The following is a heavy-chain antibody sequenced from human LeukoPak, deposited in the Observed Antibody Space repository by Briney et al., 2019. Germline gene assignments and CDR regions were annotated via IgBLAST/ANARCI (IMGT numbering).Heavy chain of an antibody. D-gene: IGHD3-10*01. V-gene: IGHV4-39*02. Sequence: SETLSLTCTVSGGSISSSSNYWGWIRQPPGKGLEWIGSVYFSGSTYYNPSLKSRVTISPDTSKNHFSLKLRSVTAADTAVYYCARLGSTWFGGGDWFDPWGQGTLVTVSS. CDR1: GGSISSSSNY. J-gene: IGHJ5*02. CDR3: ARLGSTWFGGGDWFDP. CDR2: VYFSGST.